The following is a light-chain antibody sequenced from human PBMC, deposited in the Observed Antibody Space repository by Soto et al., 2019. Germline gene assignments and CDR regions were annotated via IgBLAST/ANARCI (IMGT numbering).Light chain of an antibody. CDR1: QNIDSY. CDR2: DAS. Sequence: DLPMTQSPSSLSASVGDRVTITCRASQNIDSYLNWYQQRPGKAPKLLIHDASSLQSGVPSRFSGSGSGTDFALTINSLQPEDFATIYCQQYNSYSTFGQGTKVDIK. V-gene: IGKV1-39*01. J-gene: IGKJ1*01. CDR3: QQYNSYST.